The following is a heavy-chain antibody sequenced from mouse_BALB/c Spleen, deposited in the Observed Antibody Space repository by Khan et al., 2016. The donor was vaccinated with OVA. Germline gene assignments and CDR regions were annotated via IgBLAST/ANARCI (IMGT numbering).Heavy chain of an antibody. V-gene: IGHV3-2*02. CDR1: GYSITSDYA. D-gene: IGHD2-3*01. CDR3: ARDGSRYNYAMDY. Sequence: VQLKESGPGLVKPSQSLSLTCTVTGYSITSDYAWNWIRQFPGNKLEWMGYISYSGSTNYNPTLKSRISITGDKSKNQSFLQLNSVTTENTATYYCARDGSRYNYAMDYWGQGTSVTVSS. J-gene: IGHJ4*01. CDR2: ISYSGST.